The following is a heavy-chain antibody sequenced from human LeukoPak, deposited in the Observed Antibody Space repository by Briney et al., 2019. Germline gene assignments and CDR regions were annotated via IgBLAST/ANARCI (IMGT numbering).Heavy chain of an antibody. Sequence: GGSLRLSCAASGFTFTNYWMSWVRQAPGKGLEWVSSISSSSSYIYYADSVKGRFTISRDNAKNSLYLQMNSLRAEDTAVYYCARMYLDYYDSSGYPNYFDYWGQGTLVTVSS. CDR3: ARMYLDYYDSSGYPNYFDY. CDR1: GFTFTNYW. CDR2: ISSSSSYI. D-gene: IGHD3-22*01. J-gene: IGHJ4*02. V-gene: IGHV3-21*01.